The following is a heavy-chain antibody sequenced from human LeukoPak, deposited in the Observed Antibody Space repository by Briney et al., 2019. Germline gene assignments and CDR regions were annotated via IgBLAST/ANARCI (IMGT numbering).Heavy chain of an antibody. J-gene: IGHJ4*02. CDR3: AKDPRPYSSDVY. V-gene: IGHV3-23*01. Sequence: GGSLRLSCAASGFTFSTYAMTWVRQAPGKGLEWVSVISASGGTTHYADSVKGRFTISRDNSKITLYLQMNSLRAEDTALYYCAKDPRPYSSDVYWGQGTLVTVSS. CDR1: GFTFSTYA. D-gene: IGHD6-19*01. CDR2: ISASGGTT.